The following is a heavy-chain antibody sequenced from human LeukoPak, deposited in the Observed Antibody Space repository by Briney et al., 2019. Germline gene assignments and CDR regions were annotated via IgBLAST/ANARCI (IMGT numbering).Heavy chain of an antibody. V-gene: IGHV1-8*01. Sequence: ASVKVSCKASGYTFTSYDINWVRQATGQGLEWMGWMNPNSGNTGYAQKFQGRVTMTRNTSISTAYMELSSLRSEDTAVYYCARVSSAWLTRGDDWGQRTLATVPS. CDR3: ARVSSAWLTRGDD. CDR2: MNPNSGNT. D-gene: IGHD6-19*01. J-gene: IGHJ4*02. CDR1: GYTFTSYD.